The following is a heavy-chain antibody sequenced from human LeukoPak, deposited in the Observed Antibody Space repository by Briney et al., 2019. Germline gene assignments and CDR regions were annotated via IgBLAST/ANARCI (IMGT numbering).Heavy chain of an antibody. V-gene: IGHV3-11*05. CDR3: ASDQVSGVFDY. CDR2: ISPDGSYT. D-gene: IGHD5/OR15-5a*01. Sequence: PGGSLRLSCAGSGFIFSDFYINWIRQSPGKGPEWLAYISPDGSYTTYGDSVKGRFVISRDNAKNSVSLQMNSLGVEDTAVYFCASDQVSGVFDYWGQGARVTVS. CDR1: GFIFSDFY. J-gene: IGHJ4*02.